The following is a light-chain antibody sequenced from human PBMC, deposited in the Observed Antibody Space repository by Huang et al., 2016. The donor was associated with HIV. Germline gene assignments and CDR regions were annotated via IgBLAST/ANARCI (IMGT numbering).Light chain of an antibody. V-gene: IGKV3-11*01. CDR3: QQHDSWLT. Sequence: IVLTQSPATLSWYLGERVTLSCRASQSIANHLAWYQQRPGQPPTLLISDASTRVAGVPARFSGSGSGTDFTLTISSLEPEDFALYYCQQHDSWLTFGGGTKVEV. J-gene: IGKJ4*01. CDR2: DAS. CDR1: QSIANH.